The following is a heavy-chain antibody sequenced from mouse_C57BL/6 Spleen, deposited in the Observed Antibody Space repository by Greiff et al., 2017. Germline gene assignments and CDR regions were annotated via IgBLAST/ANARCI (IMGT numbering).Heavy chain of an antibody. V-gene: IGHV1-55*01. J-gene: IGHJ3*01. CDR3: AREEDCYSWFAY. D-gene: IGHD2-3*01. Sequence: QVQLQQPGAELVKPGASVKMSCKASGYTFTSYWITWVKQRPGQGLEWIGDIYPGSGSTNYNEKFKRKATLTVDTSTSTAYLQLSSLTSGVSAVYCCAREEDCYSWFAYWGQGTLVTVSA. CDR2: IYPGSGST. CDR1: GYTFTSYW.